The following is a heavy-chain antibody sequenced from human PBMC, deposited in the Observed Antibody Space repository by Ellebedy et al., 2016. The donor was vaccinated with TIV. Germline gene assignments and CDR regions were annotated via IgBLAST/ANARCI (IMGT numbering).Heavy chain of an antibody. J-gene: IGHJ4*02. CDR2: IYPADSDT. V-gene: IGHV5-51*01. D-gene: IGHD5-18*01. CDR3: ASRGYTYGYYLDY. Sequence: GESLKISXKASGHTFTTYAIAWVRQMPGKGLEWMGIIYPADSDTIYSPSFQGQVTISVDKSINTAYLQWNSLKASDTAMYYCASRGYTYGYYLDYWGQGTLVTVSS. CDR1: GHTFTTYA.